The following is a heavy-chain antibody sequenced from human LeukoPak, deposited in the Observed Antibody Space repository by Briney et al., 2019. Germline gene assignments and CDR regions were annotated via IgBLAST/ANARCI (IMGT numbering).Heavy chain of an antibody. Sequence: AASVKVSCKASGYTFTSYEINWVRQATGQGLEWMGWMNPNSGNTGYAQKFQGRVTMTRNTSISTAYMELSSLRSEDTAVYYCARGDLGYCSGGSCLAPPFDYWGQGTLVTVSS. CDR1: GYTFTSYE. J-gene: IGHJ4*02. CDR2: MNPNSGNT. V-gene: IGHV1-8*01. CDR3: ARGDLGYCSGGSCLAPPFDY. D-gene: IGHD2-15*01.